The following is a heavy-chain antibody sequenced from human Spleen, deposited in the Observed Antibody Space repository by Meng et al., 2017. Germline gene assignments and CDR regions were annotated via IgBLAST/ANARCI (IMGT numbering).Heavy chain of an antibody. Sequence: SVKVSCKASGGTFSSYAISWVRQAPGQGLEWRGGIIPIFGTANYAQKFQGRVTITADKSTSTAYMELSSLRSEDTAVYYCAREGTANYYYYGMDVWGQGTTVTVSS. V-gene: IGHV1-69*06. CDR1: GGTFSSYA. D-gene: IGHD2-21*02. J-gene: IGHJ6*02. CDR2: IIPIFGTA. CDR3: AREGTANYYYYGMDV.